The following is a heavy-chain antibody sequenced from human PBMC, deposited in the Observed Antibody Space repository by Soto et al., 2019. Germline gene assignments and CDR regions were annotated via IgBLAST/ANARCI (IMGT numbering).Heavy chain of an antibody. J-gene: IGHJ6*02. CDR2: VHDSWGS. Sequence: QVPPQESGPGLVKPSETLSLSCTVSGGSISNYYWSWFRQTPGKGLEWIGYVHDSWGSNYNPSLKSRVAISQDTSKSQFSLTLTSVTATGTAVYYCARQGFGALHGLVDVCGQGPTVTVYS. V-gene: IGHV4-59*08. CDR1: GGSISNYY. CDR3: ARQGFGALHGLVDV. D-gene: IGHD3-10*01.